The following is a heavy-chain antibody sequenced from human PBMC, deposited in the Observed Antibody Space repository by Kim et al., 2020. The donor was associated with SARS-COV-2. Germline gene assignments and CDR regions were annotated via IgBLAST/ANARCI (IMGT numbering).Heavy chain of an antibody. V-gene: IGHV1-69*13. D-gene: IGHD5-12*01. CDR2: IIPIFGTA. CDR1: GGTFSSYA. J-gene: IGHJ6*02. CDR3: AREGRDGYNYIYYYYYGMDV. Sequence: SVKVSCKASGGTFSSYAISWVRQAPGQGLEWMGGIIPIFGTANYAQKFQGRVTITADESTSTAYMELSSLRSEDTAVYYCAREGRDGYNYIYYYYYGMDVWGQGTTVTVSS.